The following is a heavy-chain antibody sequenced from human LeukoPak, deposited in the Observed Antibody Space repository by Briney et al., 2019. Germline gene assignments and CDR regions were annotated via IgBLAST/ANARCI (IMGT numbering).Heavy chain of an antibody. Sequence: SETLSLTCAVSGGSISSSNWWSWVRQPPGKGLEWIGEIYHSGSTNYNPSLKSRVTISVDKSKNQFSLKLSSVTAADTAVYYCLVVPAAISDYYYYGMDVWGQGTTVTVSS. D-gene: IGHD2-2*02. J-gene: IGHJ6*02. CDR1: GGSISSSNW. CDR2: IYHSGST. V-gene: IGHV4-4*02. CDR3: LVVPAAISDYYYYGMDV.